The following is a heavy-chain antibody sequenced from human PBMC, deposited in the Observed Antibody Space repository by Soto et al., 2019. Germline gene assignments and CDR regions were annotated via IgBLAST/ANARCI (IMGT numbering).Heavy chain of an antibody. V-gene: IGHV3-33*01. D-gene: IGHD4-17*01. J-gene: IGHJ4*02. Sequence: QVQLVESGGGVVQPGRSLRLSCAASGFTFSSYGMHWVRQAPGKGREWVAVIWYDGSNKYYADSVKGRFTISRDNSKNTLYLQMNSLRAEDTAVYYCAREGTSDYGDLSFDYWGQGTLVTVSS. CDR1: GFTFSSYG. CDR3: AREGTSDYGDLSFDY. CDR2: IWYDGSNK.